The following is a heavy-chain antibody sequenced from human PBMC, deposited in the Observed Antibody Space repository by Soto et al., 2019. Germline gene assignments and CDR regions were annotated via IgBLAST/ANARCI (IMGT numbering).Heavy chain of an antibody. CDR2: IFPSDSET. Sequence: PGRCLKISWKGSGYSFSTYWIGWVRQIPGKGLECMGLIFPSDSETTYSPSFQGHVSISADTSISTAYLQWNSLKTSDSAIYYCARQGPGSYWGQGTQVTVYS. CDR3: ARQGPGSY. D-gene: IGHD2-15*01. CDR1: GYSFSTYW. V-gene: IGHV5-51*01. J-gene: IGHJ4*02.